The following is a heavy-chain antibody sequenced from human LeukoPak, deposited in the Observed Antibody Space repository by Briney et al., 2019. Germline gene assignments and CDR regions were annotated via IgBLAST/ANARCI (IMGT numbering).Heavy chain of an antibody. J-gene: IGHJ4*02. CDR1: GGSISSGDYY. CDR3: ARHSEYYGDYPHFDY. V-gene: IGHV4-30-4*01. CDR2: IYYSGST. D-gene: IGHD4-17*01. Sequence: SETLSLTCTVSGGSISSGDYYWSWIRQPPGKGLEWIGYIYYSGSTYYNPSLKSRVTISVDTSKNQFSLKLSSVTAADTAVYYCARHSEYYGDYPHFDYWGQGTLVTVSS.